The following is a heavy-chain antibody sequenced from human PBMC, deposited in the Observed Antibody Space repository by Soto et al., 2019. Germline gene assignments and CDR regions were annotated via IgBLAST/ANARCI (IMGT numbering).Heavy chain of an antibody. V-gene: IGHV1-18*01. Sequence: ASVKVSCKASGYTFTSYGISWVRQAPGQGLEWMGWISAYNGNTNYAQKLQGRVTMTTDTSTSTAYMELRSLRSDDTAVYYCASPSRYCSGGSCSRDGMAVPGQRTTVTVSS. D-gene: IGHD2-15*01. J-gene: IGHJ6*02. CDR1: GYTFTSYG. CDR3: ASPSRYCSGGSCSRDGMAV. CDR2: ISAYNGNT.